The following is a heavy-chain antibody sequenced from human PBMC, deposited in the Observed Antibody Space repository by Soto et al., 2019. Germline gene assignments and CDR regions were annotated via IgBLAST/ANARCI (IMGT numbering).Heavy chain of an antibody. CDR2: IYTGGST. CDR3: ARDPVAGGFYYYYGLDV. Sequence: EVQLVETGGGLIQPGGSLRLSCAASGFTVSSKYMSWVRQAPGKGLEWVSIIYTGGSTYYADFVKGRFTISRDNSKNTLYLEMNNLRAEDTAVYYCARDPVAGGFYYYYGLDVWGQGTTVTSP. J-gene: IGHJ6*02. D-gene: IGHD3-10*01. V-gene: IGHV3-53*02. CDR1: GFTVSSKY.